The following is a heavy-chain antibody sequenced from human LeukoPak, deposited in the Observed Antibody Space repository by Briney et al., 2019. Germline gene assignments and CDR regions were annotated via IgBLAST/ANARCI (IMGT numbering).Heavy chain of an antibody. V-gene: IGHV1-2*02. CDR3: ARDFSNIVVVPAAIPDTYYYYYGMDV. D-gene: IGHD2-2*02. J-gene: IGHJ6*02. CDR2: INPNSGGT. CDR1: GYTFTSYD. Sequence: ASVKVSCKASGYTFTSYDINWVRQAPGQGLEWMGWINPNSGGTNYAQKFQGRVTMTRDTSISTAYMELSRLRSDDTAVYYCARDFSNIVVVPAAIPDTYYYYYGMDVWGQGTTVTVSS.